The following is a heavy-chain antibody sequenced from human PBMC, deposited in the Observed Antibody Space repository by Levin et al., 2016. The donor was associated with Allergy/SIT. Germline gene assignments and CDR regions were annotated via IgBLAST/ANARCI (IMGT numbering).Heavy chain of an antibody. CDR3: ARDGAAVTNRAFDI. CDR2: ISAYNGNT. J-gene: IGHJ3*02. D-gene: IGHD4-17*01. V-gene: IGHV1-18*01. Sequence: WVRQAPGQGLEWMGWISAYNGNTNYAQKLQGRVTMTTDTSTSTAYMELRSLRSDDTAVYYCARDGAAVTNRAFDIWGQGTLVTVSS.